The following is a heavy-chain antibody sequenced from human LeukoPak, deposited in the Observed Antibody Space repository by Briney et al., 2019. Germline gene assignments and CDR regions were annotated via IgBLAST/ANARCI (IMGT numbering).Heavy chain of an antibody. J-gene: IGHJ4*02. CDR1: GGSISSYY. CDR2: IYYSGSI. V-gene: IGHV4-59*08. Sequence: PSETLSLTCTVSGGSISSYYWSWIRQPPGKGLEWIGYIYYSGSINYNPSLKSRVTISVDTSKNQFSLKLISVTAADTAMYYCARHHQTNGYYFDYWGQGALVAVSS. D-gene: IGHD3-16*01. CDR3: ARHHQTNGYYFDY.